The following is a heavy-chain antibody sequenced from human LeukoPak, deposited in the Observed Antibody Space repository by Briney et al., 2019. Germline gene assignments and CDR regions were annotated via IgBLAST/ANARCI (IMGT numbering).Heavy chain of an antibody. CDR2: IYHSGST. CDR1: GYSISSGYY. CDR3: VREMGYSSKTFDI. D-gene: IGHD6-19*01. J-gene: IGHJ3*02. Sequence: SETLSLTCTVSGYSISSGYYWGWIRQSPGKGLEWIGSIYHSGSTHYNPSLQSRVTISVDMSKKQFSLKLSSVTAADTALYYCVREMGYSSKTFDIWGQGTMVTVSS. V-gene: IGHV4-38-2*02.